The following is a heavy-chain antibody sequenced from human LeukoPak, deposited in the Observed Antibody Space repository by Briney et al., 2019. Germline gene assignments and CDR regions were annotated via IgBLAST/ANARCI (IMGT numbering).Heavy chain of an antibody. V-gene: IGHV1-18*01. J-gene: IGHJ4*02. CDR2: ISTYSGNK. CDR3: ARVHSSSWYEGFDY. D-gene: IGHD6-13*01. Sequence: ASVTDSRKASRYTFTHYGISSVRQAPGPQVAGMGGISTYSGNKNYAQKLQGRVPMTTDTSTRTAYMELRSLRSGDAAVYYCARVHSSSWYEGFDYWGQGTLVTVSS. CDR1: RYTFTHYG.